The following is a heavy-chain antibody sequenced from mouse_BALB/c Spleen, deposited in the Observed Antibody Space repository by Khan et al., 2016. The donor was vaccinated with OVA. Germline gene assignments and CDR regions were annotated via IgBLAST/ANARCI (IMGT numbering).Heavy chain of an antibody. CDR2: ISSGDST. J-gene: IGHJ3*01. CDR3: ARDYWFAY. CDR1: GFTFSNYA. V-gene: IGHV5-6-5*01. Sequence: EVQLQESGGGLVKPGGSLKLSCAASGFTFSNYAMSWVRQSPEKRLEWVASISSGDSTYYLDSVKGRFTISRDNARNILYLQMTSLRSEDTAIYYCARDYWFAYWGQGTPVTVSA.